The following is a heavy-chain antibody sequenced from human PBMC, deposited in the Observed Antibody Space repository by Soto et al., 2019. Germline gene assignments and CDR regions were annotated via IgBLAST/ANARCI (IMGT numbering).Heavy chain of an antibody. D-gene: IGHD1-26*01. CDR1: GFTFSKYW. CDR2: ISDGGTTT. V-gene: IGHV3-74*01. J-gene: IGHJ4*02. Sequence: GSLRLSCVGSGFTFSKYWIHWVRQVPGKSPFWVSRISDGGTTTNYADSVRGRFTISRDNSKNTLYLQMNKLKPDDTAIYYCTRGPRADSSGKGDHWGQGTPVTVSS. CDR3: TRGPRADSSGKGDH.